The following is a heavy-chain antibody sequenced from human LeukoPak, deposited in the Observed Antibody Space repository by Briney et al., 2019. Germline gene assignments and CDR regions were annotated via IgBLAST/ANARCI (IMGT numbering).Heavy chain of an antibody. D-gene: IGHD3-10*01. CDR2: ISYDGSNK. Sequence: GGSLRLSCAASGFTFSSYGMHWVRQAPGKGLEWVAVISYDGSNKYYADSVKGRFTTSRDNSKNTLYLQMNSLRAEDTAVYYCAKDRLIWFGEFPDYWGQGTLVTVSS. CDR3: AKDRLIWFGEFPDY. J-gene: IGHJ4*02. V-gene: IGHV3-30*18. CDR1: GFTFSSYG.